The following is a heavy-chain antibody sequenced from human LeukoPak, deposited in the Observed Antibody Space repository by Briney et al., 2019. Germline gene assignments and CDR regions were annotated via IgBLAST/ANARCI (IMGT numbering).Heavy chain of an antibody. J-gene: IGHJ4*02. CDR2: IYSSGSTSGST. Sequence: SETLSLTCTVSGGSISSYYWSWIRQPAGKGLEWIGRIYSSGSTSGSTNYNPSLKSRVTMSVDTSKNQFSLKLNSVTAVDTAVYYCAGGSSNWALWGQGTLVTVSS. CDR1: GGSISSYY. D-gene: IGHD6-13*01. V-gene: IGHV4-4*07. CDR3: AGGSSNWAL.